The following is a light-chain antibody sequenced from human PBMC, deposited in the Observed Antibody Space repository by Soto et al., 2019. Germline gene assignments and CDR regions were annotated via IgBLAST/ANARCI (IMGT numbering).Light chain of an antibody. CDR3: SSYTSDSTLV. Sequence: QSALTQPASVSGSPGQSIAISCTGTSTDVGGYNYVSWYQQHPGEAPKLMIYEVSNRPSGVSNRFSGAKSGNTASLTISGLQAEDEADYYCSSYTSDSTLVFGGGTKLTVL. CDR1: STDVGGYNY. J-gene: IGLJ3*02. CDR2: EVS. V-gene: IGLV2-14*01.